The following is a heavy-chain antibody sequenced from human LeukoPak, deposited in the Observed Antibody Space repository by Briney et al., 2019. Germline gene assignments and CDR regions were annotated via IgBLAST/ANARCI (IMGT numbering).Heavy chain of an antibody. Sequence: GGSLKLSCAASGFTFSASAVHWVRRASGKGLEWVGRIRSKADTYTTSYAASVKGRFTISRDDSKNTAFLQLNSLKTEDTAVYYCTREYSSGWPFDFWGQGTLVTVSS. CDR2: IRSKADTYTT. D-gene: IGHD6-19*01. V-gene: IGHV3-73*01. J-gene: IGHJ4*02. CDR3: TREYSSGWPFDF. CDR1: GFTFSASA.